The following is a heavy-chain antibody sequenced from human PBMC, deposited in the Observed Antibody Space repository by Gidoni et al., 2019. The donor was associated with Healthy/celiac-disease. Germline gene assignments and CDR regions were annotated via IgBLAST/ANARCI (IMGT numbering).Heavy chain of an antibody. CDR3: ARDQRYFDWLDSTHKDNYYYGMDV. J-gene: IGHJ6*02. CDR1: GGSISSGDYY. Sequence: QVQLQESGPGLVKPSQTLSLTCTVSGGSISSGDYYWSWIRQPPGKGLEWIGYIYYSGSTYYNPSLKSRVTISVDTSKNQFSLKLSSVTAADTAVYYCARDQRYFDWLDSTHKDNYYYGMDVWGQGTTVTVSS. V-gene: IGHV4-30-4*01. D-gene: IGHD3-9*01. CDR2: IYYSGST.